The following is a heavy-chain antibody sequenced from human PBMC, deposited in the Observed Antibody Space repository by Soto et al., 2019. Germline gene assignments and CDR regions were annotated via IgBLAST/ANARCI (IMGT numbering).Heavy chain of an antibody. V-gene: IGHV3-48*04. Sequence: GGSLRLSCVASGFNLRSYGMHWFRQAPGKGLEWVSYISSSGSTIYYADSVKGRFTISRDNAKNSLYLQMNSLRAEDTAGYYCAGDAVGGKGPPVPVSS. CDR2: ISSSGSTI. J-gene: IGHJ6*04. CDR1: GFNLRSYG. CDR3: AGDAV.